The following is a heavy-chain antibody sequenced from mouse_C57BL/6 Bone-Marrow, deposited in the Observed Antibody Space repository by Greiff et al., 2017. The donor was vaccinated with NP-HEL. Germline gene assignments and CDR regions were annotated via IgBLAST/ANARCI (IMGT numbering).Heavy chain of an antibody. Sequence: QVQLQQPGAELVRPGSSVKLSCKASGYTFTSYWMDWVKQRPGQGLEWIGNIYPSDSETHYNQKFKDKATLTVDKSSSTAYMQLSSLTSEDSAVYYCARGLTWDWYFGVWGTGTTVTVSS. J-gene: IGHJ1*03. CDR2: IYPSDSET. CDR3: ARGLTWDWYFGV. CDR1: GYTFTSYW. V-gene: IGHV1-61*01. D-gene: IGHD3-3*01.